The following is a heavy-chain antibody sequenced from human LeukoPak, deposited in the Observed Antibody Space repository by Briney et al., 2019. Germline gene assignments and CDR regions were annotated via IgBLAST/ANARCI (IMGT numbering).Heavy chain of an antibody. J-gene: IGHJ4*02. CDR1: GGSFSGYY. V-gene: IGHV4-34*01. Sequence: SETLSLTCAVYGGSFSGYYWSWIRQPPGKGLEWIGEINHSGSTNYNPSLKSRVTISVDTSKNQFSLKLSSVTAADTAVYYCARPRGRYGALYYFDYWGQGTLVTVSS. CDR2: INHSGST. CDR3: ARPRGRYGALYYFDY. D-gene: IGHD4-17*01.